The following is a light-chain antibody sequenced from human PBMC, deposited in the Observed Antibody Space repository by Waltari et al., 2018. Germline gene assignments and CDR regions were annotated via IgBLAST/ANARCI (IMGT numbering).Light chain of an antibody. CDR3: QQYYSTPRT. Sequence: DIVMTQSPASLAVSLGERATINCKSSQSVLYSSNNKNYLAWYQQKPGQPPKLLMYWASTRESGVPDRFSGSGSGTDFTLTISSLQAEDVAVYYCQQYYSTPRTFGQGTKVEIK. V-gene: IGKV4-1*01. CDR2: WAS. J-gene: IGKJ1*01. CDR1: QSVLYSSNNKNY.